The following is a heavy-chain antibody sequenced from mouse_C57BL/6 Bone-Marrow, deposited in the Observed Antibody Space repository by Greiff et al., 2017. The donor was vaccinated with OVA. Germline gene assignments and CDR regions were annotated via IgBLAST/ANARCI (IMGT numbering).Heavy chain of an antibody. CDR2: IDPENGDT. CDR1: GFNLKDDY. J-gene: IGHJ3*01. Sequence: EVQLQHSGAELVRPGASVKLSCAASGFNLKDDYMHWVKQRPEQGLEWIGWIDPENGDTEYASKFQGKATITADTSSNTAYLQLSSLTSEDTAVYYCTRWDDYDTWFAYWGQGTLVTVSA. D-gene: IGHD2-4*01. CDR3: TRWDDYDTWFAY. V-gene: IGHV14-4*01.